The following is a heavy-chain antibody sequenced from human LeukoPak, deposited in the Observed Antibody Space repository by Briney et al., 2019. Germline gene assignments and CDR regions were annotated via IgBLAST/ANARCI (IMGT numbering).Heavy chain of an antibody. D-gene: IGHD6-13*01. CDR2: IFPVFGTP. CDR3: ARGPHTSSWYKHAFDI. CDR1: GGTFNNFA. V-gene: IGHV1-69*13. Sequence: ASVKVSCKASGGTFNNFAICWVRQAPGQGLEWMGGIFPVFGTPTYAQKFQGRVTVTADESTRTAHMELSSLRSDDTAVYYCARGPHTSSWYKHAFDIWAQGTMVTVSS. J-gene: IGHJ3*02.